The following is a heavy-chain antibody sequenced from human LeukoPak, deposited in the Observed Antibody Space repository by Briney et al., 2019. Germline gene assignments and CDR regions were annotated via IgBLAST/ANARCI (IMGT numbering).Heavy chain of an antibody. D-gene: IGHD6-13*01. J-gene: IGHJ4*02. CDR1: GFTFDDYA. Sequence: AGGSLRLSCAASGFTFDDYAMHWVRQAPGKGLGWVANIKNDGAVKNYVDSVKGRFTISRDNAKNSLYLQMNSLRAEDTAVYYCAKDSYSKGDFWGQGVLVTVSS. CDR2: IKNDGAVK. CDR3: AKDSYSKGDF. V-gene: IGHV3-7*01.